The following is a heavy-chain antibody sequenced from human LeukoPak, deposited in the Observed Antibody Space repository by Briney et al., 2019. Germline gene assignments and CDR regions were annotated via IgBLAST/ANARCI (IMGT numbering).Heavy chain of an antibody. D-gene: IGHD7-27*01. V-gene: IGHV3-73*01. Sequence: PGGSLRLSCAASGLTFSGSDMHWVRQASGKGLEWFGHIRNKANSYATAYAASVKGRFTISRDESKNTAYLQMNSLRTEDTAVYYCTSSLGTNWGAYYYYMDVWGKGTTVTVSS. J-gene: IGHJ6*03. CDR2: IRNKANSYAT. CDR3: TSSLGTNWGAYYYYMDV. CDR1: GLTFSGSD.